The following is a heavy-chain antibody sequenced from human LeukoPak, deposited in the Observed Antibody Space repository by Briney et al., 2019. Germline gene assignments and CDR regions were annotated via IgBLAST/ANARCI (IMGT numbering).Heavy chain of an antibody. CDR1: GFTFSNYG. CDR2: IRYDGSNK. Sequence: PGGSLRLSCAASGFTFSNYGMHWVRQAPGKGLEWVAFIRYDGSNKYYVDSVKGRFTISRDNAKNTLYLQMNSLRAEDTAVYYCAMILTGYYSNDYWGQGTLVTVSS. V-gene: IGHV3-30*02. J-gene: IGHJ4*02. D-gene: IGHD3-9*01. CDR3: AMILTGYYSNDY.